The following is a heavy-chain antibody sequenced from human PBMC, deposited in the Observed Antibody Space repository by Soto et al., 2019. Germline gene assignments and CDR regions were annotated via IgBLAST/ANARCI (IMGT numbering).Heavy chain of an antibody. CDR1: GFTFSIYG. D-gene: IGHD6-13*01. CDR3: ASIIAAAGTSDNWFDP. CDR2: ISYDGSTK. V-gene: IGHV3-30*03. J-gene: IGHJ5*02. Sequence: PGGSLRLSCAASGFTFSIYGMHWVRQAPGKGLEWVALISYDGSTKFYADSVKVRFTISRDNAKNSLYLQMNSLRAEDTAVYYCASIIAAAGTSDNWFDPWGQGTLVTVSS.